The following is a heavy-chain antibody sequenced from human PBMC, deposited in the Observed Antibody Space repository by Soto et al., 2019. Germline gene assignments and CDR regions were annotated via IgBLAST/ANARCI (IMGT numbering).Heavy chain of an antibody. CDR2: ISSSSSYI. Sequence: EVQLVESGGGLVKPGGSLRLSCAASGFTFSSYSMNWVRQAPGKGLEWVSSISSSSSYIYYADSVKGRFTIYRDNPKNSLYLQINSLGAKDTAVYYCVRDRYTDGLFDYWGQGTLVIVSA. D-gene: IGHD2-2*02. V-gene: IGHV3-21*01. CDR3: VRDRYTDGLFDY. CDR1: GFTFSSYS. J-gene: IGHJ4*02.